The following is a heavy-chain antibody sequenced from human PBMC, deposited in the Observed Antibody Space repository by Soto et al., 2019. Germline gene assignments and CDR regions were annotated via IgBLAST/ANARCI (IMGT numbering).Heavy chain of an antibody. CDR3: ACVPSGGSYLMPFDY. J-gene: IGHJ4*02. D-gene: IGHD1-26*01. CDR1: GFTFISCG. CDR2: IWYDGSNK. Sequence: EESLRLSCAASGFTFISCGMHWVRQAPGKGMEWVAVIWYDGSNKYYADSVKGRFTISRDNSKNTLYLQMNSLRAEDTAGYYCACVPSGGSYLMPFDYRGQGTLVT. V-gene: IGHV3-33*01.